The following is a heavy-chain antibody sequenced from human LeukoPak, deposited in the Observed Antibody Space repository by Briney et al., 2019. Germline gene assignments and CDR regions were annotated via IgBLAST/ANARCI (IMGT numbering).Heavy chain of an antibody. V-gene: IGHV3-53*04. CDR1: GFTVNNNY. CDR3: AKDHRYCSSASCTDFDY. Sequence: PGGSLRLSCAASGFTVNNNYISWVRQPPGKGLGWVSVVYRDGTTYFADSVKGRFTISRHDSKNTLYLLMHSLRAEDTAVYYCAKDHRYCSSASCTDFDYWGQGTLVTVSS. J-gene: IGHJ4*02. D-gene: IGHD2-2*01. CDR2: VYRDGTT.